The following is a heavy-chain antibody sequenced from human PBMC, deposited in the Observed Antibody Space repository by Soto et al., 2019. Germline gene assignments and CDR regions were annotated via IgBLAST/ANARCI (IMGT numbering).Heavy chain of an antibody. CDR3: TTVLWFGPRGY. Sequence: PGGSLRLSCAASGFTFTNAWMSWVRQAPGKGLEWVGRIKSKTDGGTTDYGAPVKGRLTISRDDSKNTLYLQMNSLKIEDTAVYYCTTVLWFGPRGYWGQGTLVTVSS. CDR1: GFTFTNAW. J-gene: IGHJ4*02. D-gene: IGHD3-10*01. CDR2: IKSKTDGGTT. V-gene: IGHV3-15*01.